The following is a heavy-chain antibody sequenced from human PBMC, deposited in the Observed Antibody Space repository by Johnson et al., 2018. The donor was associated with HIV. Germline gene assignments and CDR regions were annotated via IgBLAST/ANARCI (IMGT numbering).Heavy chain of an antibody. V-gene: IGHV3-73*01. CDR1: GFLFSNVW. D-gene: IGHD4-23*01. Sequence: VQLVESGGGLVEPGGSLRLSCAASGFLFSNVWMSWVRQAPGKGLEWVGRIKSKANTYATASAASVKGRFTISRDDSKNTSYLKMNSLRDEDTAVYYCANSLLLDAFNIWGQGTVVTVSS. CDR3: ANSLLLDAFNI. J-gene: IGHJ3*02. CDR2: IKSKANTYAT.